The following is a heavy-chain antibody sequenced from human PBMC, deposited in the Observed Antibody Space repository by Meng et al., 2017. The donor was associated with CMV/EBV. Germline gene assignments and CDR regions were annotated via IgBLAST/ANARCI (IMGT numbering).Heavy chain of an antibody. CDR3: AHQLRYFDWVNNWFDP. D-gene: IGHD3-9*01. Sequence: LKVLGPTLGKPTQTLTRTCTFSGFSLGTSGVGVGWSRQPPGKALEWLALIYWDDDKRYSPSLKSRLTITKDTSKNQVVLTMTNMDPVDTATYYCAHQLRYFDWVNNWFDPWGQGTLVTVSS. CDR1: GFSLGTSGVG. V-gene: IGHV2-5*02. CDR2: IYWDDDK. J-gene: IGHJ5*02.